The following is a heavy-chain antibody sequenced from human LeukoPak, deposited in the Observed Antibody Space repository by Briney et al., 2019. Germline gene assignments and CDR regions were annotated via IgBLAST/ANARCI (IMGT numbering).Heavy chain of an antibody. CDR3: ATGHMITFGGVIVFSEN. J-gene: IGHJ4*02. Sequence: ASVKVSCKASGYTFTSYGISWVRQAPGQGLEWMGWISAYNGNTNYAQKLQGRVTMTTDTSTSTAYMELRSLRSGDTAVYYCATGHMITFGGVIVFSENWGQGTLVTVSS. D-gene: IGHD3-16*02. V-gene: IGHV1-18*01. CDR2: ISAYNGNT. CDR1: GYTFTSYG.